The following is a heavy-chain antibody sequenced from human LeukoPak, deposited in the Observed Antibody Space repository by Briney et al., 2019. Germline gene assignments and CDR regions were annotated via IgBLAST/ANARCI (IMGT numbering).Heavy chain of an antibody. CDR1: GFTFSSYW. V-gene: IGHV3-7*01. CDR2: IKQEGSEK. J-gene: IGHJ4*02. D-gene: IGHD3-22*01. CDR3: ARVPMYYYDSSGYPYY. Sequence: GGSLRLSCAASGFTFSSYWMSWVRQAPGKGLEWVANIKQEGSEKYYVDSVKGRFTISRDNAKNSLYLQMNSLRAEDTAVYYCARVPMYYYDSSGYPYYWGQGTLVTVSS.